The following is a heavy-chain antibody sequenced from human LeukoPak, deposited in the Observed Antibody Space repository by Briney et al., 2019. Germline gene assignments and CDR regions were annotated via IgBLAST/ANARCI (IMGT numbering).Heavy chain of an antibody. CDR3: ARFQYKAAFDI. CDR2: IYYSGST. CDR1: GGSISSGGYY. Sequence: SETLSLTCTVSGGSISSGGYYWSWIRQHPGKGLEWIGYIYYSGSTYYNPSLKSRVTISVDTSKNQFSLKLSSVTAADTAVYYCARFQYKAAFDIWGQGTMVTVSS. J-gene: IGHJ3*02. V-gene: IGHV4-31*03. D-gene: IGHD1-1*01.